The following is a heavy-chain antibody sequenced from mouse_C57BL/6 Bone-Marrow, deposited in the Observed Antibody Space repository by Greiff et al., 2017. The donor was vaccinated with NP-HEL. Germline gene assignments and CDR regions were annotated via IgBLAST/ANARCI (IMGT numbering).Heavy chain of an antibody. D-gene: IGHD2-2*01. V-gene: IGHV1-81*01. Sequence: QVQLQQSGAELARPGASVKLSCKASGYTFTSYGISWVKQRTGQGLEWIGEIYPRSGNTYYNEKFKGKATLTADKSSSTSYMERRSLSSDASAVYFCARGGYAWFAYWGQGTLVTVSA. CDR2: IYPRSGNT. CDR1: GYTFTSYG. J-gene: IGHJ3*01. CDR3: ARGGYAWFAY.